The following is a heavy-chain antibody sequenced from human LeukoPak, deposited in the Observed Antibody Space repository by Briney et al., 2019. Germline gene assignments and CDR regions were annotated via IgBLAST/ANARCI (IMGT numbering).Heavy chain of an antibody. CDR3: ARGIPYYFDY. V-gene: IGHV4-31*03. CDR2: IYYSGST. D-gene: IGHD2-21*01. Sequence: PSETLSLTCTVSGGSISSGGYYWSWIRQHPGKGLEWIGYIYYSGSTYYNPSLKSRVTISVDTSKNQFSLKLSSVTAADTTVYYCARGIPYYFDYWGQGTLVTVSS. CDR1: GGSISSGGYY. J-gene: IGHJ4*02.